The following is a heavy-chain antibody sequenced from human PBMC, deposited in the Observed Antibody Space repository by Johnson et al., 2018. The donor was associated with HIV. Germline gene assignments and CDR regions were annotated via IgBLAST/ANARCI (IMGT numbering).Heavy chain of an antibody. CDR2: INSDGSST. CDR3: ARACSGGSCYEEKSPDAFDI. CDR1: GFTFSSYW. D-gene: IGHD2-15*01. J-gene: IGHJ3*02. Sequence: VQLVESGGGLVQPGGSLRLSCAASGFTFSSYWMHWVRQAPGKGLVWVSRINSDGSSTRYADSVKGRFTVSRDNSKNTLYLQMNSLRAEDTAVYYCARACSGGSCYEEKSPDAFDIWGQGTMVTVSS. V-gene: IGHV3-74*01.